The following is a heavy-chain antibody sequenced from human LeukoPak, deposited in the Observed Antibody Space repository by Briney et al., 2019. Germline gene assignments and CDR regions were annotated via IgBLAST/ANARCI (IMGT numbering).Heavy chain of an antibody. CDR2: IYYSGST. V-gene: IGHV4-39*01. J-gene: IGHJ4*02. CDR1: GGSISSSSYY. Sequence: SETLSLTCTVSGGSISSSSYYWGWIRQPPGKGLEWIGSIYYSGSTYYNPSLKSRVTISVDTSKNQFSLKLSSVTAADTAVYYCARHRAPSHYDSSGSFDYWGRGTLVTVSS. D-gene: IGHD3-22*01. CDR3: ARHRAPSHYDSSGSFDY.